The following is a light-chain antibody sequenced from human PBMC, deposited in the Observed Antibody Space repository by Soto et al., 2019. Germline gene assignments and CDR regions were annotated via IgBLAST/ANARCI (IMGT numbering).Light chain of an antibody. Sequence: SYELTQPPSVSVSPGQTASITCSGDKLGNKYACWYQQKPGQPPVLVIYQDMKRPSGIPERFSGSNSGNSATLTISGTQAMDEADYYCQAWDSSTVVFGGGTKLTVL. J-gene: IGLJ2*01. CDR2: QDM. V-gene: IGLV3-1*01. CDR3: QAWDSSTVV. CDR1: KLGNKY.